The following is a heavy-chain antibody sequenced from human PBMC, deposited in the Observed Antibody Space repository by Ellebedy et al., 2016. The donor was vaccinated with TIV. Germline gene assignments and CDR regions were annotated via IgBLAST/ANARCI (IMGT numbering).Heavy chain of an antibody. V-gene: IGHV4-59*01. CDR1: GGSISSSY. Sequence: MPSETLSLTCTVSGGSISSSYWSWIRQPPGKGLEWNGYIYYSGSTNYNPSLKSRVTISIDTSTNQFSLKLRSVTAADTAVYYCARERDGRDGYNSYYYYGMDVWGQGTTVTVSS. CDR2: IYYSGST. D-gene: IGHD5-24*01. CDR3: ARERDGRDGYNSYYYYGMDV. J-gene: IGHJ6*02.